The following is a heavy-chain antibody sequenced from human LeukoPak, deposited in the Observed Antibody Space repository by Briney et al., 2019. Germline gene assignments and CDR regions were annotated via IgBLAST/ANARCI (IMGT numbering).Heavy chain of an antibody. V-gene: IGHV4-34*01. CDR1: GGSFSGYY. CDR3: YGSGSYHWFDP. J-gene: IGHJ5*02. Sequence: SETLSLTCAVYGGSFSGYYWSWIRQPPGKGLEWIGEINHSGSTNYSPSLKSRVTISVDTSKNQFSLKLSSVTAADTAVYYCYGSGSYHWFDPWGQGTLVTVSS. CDR2: INHSGST. D-gene: IGHD3-10*01.